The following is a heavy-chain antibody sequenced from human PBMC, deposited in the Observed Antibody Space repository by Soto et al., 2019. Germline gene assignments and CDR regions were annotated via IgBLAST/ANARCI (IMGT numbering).Heavy chain of an antibody. V-gene: IGHV1-18*01. J-gene: IGHJ6*02. CDR3: ARDPSYHCMDV. CDR1: GYTFTSYD. Sequence: ASVKVSCKASGYTFTSYDISRVRQAPGQGLEWIGWISAYNGNTNYAQKLQGRVTMTTDTSTSTAYMELRSLRSDDTAVYYCARDPSYHCMDVWGQGTTVTVSS. CDR2: ISAYNGNT.